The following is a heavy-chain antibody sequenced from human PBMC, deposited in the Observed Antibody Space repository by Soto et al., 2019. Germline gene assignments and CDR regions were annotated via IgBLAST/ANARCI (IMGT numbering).Heavy chain of an antibody. D-gene: IGHD3-3*01. Sequence: SETLSLTCTVSGGSISSSSYYWGWIRQPPGKGLEWIGSIYYSGSTYYNPSLKSRVTISVDTSKNQFSLKLSSVTAADTAVYYCARREVTTNDFWSGYYFDYWGQGTLAPVYS. J-gene: IGHJ4*02. CDR2: IYYSGST. CDR3: ARREVTTNDFWSGYYFDY. CDR1: GGSISSSSYY. V-gene: IGHV4-39*01.